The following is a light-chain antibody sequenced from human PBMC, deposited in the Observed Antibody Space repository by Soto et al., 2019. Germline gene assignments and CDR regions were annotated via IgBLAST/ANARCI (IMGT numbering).Light chain of an antibody. CDR1: TGAVTSSYY. CDR3: LLYYSGHCV. Sequence: QAVVTQEPSLTVSQGVTVTLTCASSTGAVTSSYYPNWFQQKPGQPPRALIYSTNNKHSWTPARFSGSLLGGKAVLTLSGVQPEDEAEYYCLLYYSGHCVFGGGTNLTVL. J-gene: IGLJ3*02. V-gene: IGLV7-43*01. CDR2: STN.